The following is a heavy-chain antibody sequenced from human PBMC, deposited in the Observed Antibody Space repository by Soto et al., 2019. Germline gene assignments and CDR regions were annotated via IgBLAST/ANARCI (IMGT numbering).Heavy chain of an antibody. J-gene: IGHJ6*02. V-gene: IGHV1-69*01. D-gene: IGHD2-2*01. CDR3: ARSQGSSTSLEIYYYYYYGMDV. CDR2: IIPISGTA. Sequence: QVQLVQSGAEVKKPGSSVKVSCKASGGTFSSYAISWVRQAPGPGLEWMGGIIPISGTANYAQKFQGRVTITADESTGTAYMELSSLRSEDTAVYYCARSQGSSTSLEIYYYYYYGMDVWGQGTTVTVSS. CDR1: GGTFSSYA.